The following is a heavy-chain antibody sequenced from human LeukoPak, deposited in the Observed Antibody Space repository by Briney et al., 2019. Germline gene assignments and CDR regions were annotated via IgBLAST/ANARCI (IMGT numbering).Heavy chain of an antibody. D-gene: IGHD4-17*01. CDR1: GYSFTSYW. Sequence: GESLKISCKGSGYSFTSYWIGWVRQMPGKDLEWMGIIYPGDSDTRYSPSFQGQVTISADKSISTAYLQWSSLKASDTAMYYCARFGSSSNDYGDGLVLYWGQGTLVTVSS. J-gene: IGHJ4*02. CDR2: IYPGDSDT. CDR3: ARFGSSSNDYGDGLVLY. V-gene: IGHV5-51*01.